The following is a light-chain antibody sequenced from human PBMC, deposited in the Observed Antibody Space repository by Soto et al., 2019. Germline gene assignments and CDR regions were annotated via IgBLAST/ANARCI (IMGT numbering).Light chain of an antibody. Sequence: DIQMTQSPSTLSASVGDRVTITCWASQSISSWLAWYQQKPGKAPKLLIYDVSTLESGVPSRFSGSGSGTEFTLTISSLQPDDFATYYCQQYNSKGTFGQGTKVEIK. CDR3: QQYNSKGT. V-gene: IGKV1-5*01. CDR1: QSISSW. CDR2: DVS. J-gene: IGKJ1*01.